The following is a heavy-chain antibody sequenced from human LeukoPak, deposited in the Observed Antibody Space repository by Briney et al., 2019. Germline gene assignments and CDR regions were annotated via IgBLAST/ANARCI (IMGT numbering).Heavy chain of an antibody. CDR1: GYTFTSYG. J-gene: IGHJ4*02. CDR2: ISAYNGNT. V-gene: IGHV1-18*01. CDR3: ARGGDSGSY. Sequence: EASVTVSCKASGYTFTSYGISWVRQAPGQGLEWMGWISAYNGNTKYAQKFQDRVTMTTDSSTATAYMELRSLRSDDTAVYYCARGGDSGSYWGQGTLVTVSS.